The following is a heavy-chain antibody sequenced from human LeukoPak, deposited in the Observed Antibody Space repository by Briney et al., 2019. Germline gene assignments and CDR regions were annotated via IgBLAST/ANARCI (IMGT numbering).Heavy chain of an antibody. D-gene: IGHD1-26*01. CDR3: AKQPWEFYAFDI. Sequence: ASVKVSCKASGGTFSSYAISWVRQAPGQGLEWMGGIIPIFGTANYAQKFQGRVTITADESTSTAYMELSSLRSEDTAVYYCAKQPWEFYAFDIWGQGTMVTVSS. V-gene: IGHV1-69*01. CDR1: GGTFSSYA. J-gene: IGHJ3*02. CDR2: IIPIFGTA.